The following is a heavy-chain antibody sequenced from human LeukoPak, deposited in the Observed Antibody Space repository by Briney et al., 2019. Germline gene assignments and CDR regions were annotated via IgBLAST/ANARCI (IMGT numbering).Heavy chain of an antibody. CDR3: ASGSLGDGYGVGDYYQYMDV. Sequence: ASVKVSCKASGGTFNSYAISWVRQAPGQGLEWMGGIMPLFGTANYAQEFQGRVTLTTDESASTAYMEVSSLRSEDTAVYYCASGSLGDGYGVGDYYQYMDVWGKGTTVTVSS. CDR1: GGTFNSYA. J-gene: IGHJ6*03. V-gene: IGHV1-69*05. D-gene: IGHD5-24*01. CDR2: IMPLFGTA.